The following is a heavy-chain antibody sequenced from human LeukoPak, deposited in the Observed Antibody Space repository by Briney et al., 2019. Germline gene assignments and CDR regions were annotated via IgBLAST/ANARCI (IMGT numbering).Heavy chain of an antibody. Sequence: GGSLRLSCAASGFTFSSYAMSWVRQAPGKGLEWVSSISGSGGSTYYADSVKGRFSISRDNSKNTLYLQLNSLRAEDTAVYHCAKEKAGYCSSISCFHGYDYWGQGTLVTVSS. CDR2: ISGSGGST. CDR1: GFTFSSYA. CDR3: AKEKAGYCSSISCFHGYDY. J-gene: IGHJ4*02. D-gene: IGHD2-2*01. V-gene: IGHV3-23*01.